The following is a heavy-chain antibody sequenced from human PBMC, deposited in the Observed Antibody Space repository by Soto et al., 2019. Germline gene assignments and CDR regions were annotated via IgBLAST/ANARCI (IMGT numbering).Heavy chain of an antibody. V-gene: IGHV3-74*01. CDR2: INSDGSST. CDR3: ARTPQYQYDYYSSGYSPDS. J-gene: IGHJ4*02. CDR1: GFTFSSYW. Sequence: EVQLLESGGGLVQPGGSLRLSCAASGFTFSSYWMHWVRQAPGKGLVWVSRINSDGSSTSYADSVKGRFTISRDNAKNTLYLQINNLRAEDTAVSYCARTPQYQYDYYSSGYSPDSWGQGTLVTVSS. D-gene: IGHD3-22*01.